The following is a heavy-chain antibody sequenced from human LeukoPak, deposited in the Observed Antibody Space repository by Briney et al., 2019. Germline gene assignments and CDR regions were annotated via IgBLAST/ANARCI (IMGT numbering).Heavy chain of an antibody. J-gene: IGHJ4*02. D-gene: IGHD2-15*01. CDR3: ARRTVGFDY. V-gene: IGHV3-48*03. Sequence: GGSLRLSCAASGFTFSSYEMNWVRQAPGKGLEWVSYISSSGSTIYYADSVKGRFTISRDNAKNSLYLQMNSLRAEGTAVYYCARRTVGFDYWGQGTLVTVSS. CDR2: ISSSGSTI. CDR1: GFTFSSYE.